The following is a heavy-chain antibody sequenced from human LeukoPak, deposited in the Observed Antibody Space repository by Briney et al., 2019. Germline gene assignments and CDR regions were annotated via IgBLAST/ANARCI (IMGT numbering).Heavy chain of an antibody. D-gene: IGHD6-13*01. CDR3: ARGYSSSWYTPFDY. Sequence: GGSLRLSCAASGFTFSSYAMHWVRQAPGKGLEWVAVISYDGSNKYYADSVKGRFTISRDNSKNTLYLQMNSLRAEDTAVYYCARGYSSSWYTPFDYWGQGTLVTVSS. V-gene: IGHV3-30-3*01. CDR1: GFTFSSYA. CDR2: ISYDGSNK. J-gene: IGHJ4*02.